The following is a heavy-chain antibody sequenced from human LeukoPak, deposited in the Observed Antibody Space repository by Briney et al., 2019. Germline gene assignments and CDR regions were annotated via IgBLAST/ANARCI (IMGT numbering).Heavy chain of an antibody. V-gene: IGHV4-4*02. CDR1: GGSISSSNW. CDR3: ARVRYYYDSSGYCYYFDY. Sequence: PSETLSLTCAVSGGSISSSNWWSWVRQPPGKGLEWIGEIYHSGSTNYNPSLKSRVTISVDKSKNQFSLKLSSVTAADTAVYYCARVRYYYDSSGYCYYFDYWGQGTLVTVSS. D-gene: IGHD3-22*01. CDR2: IYHSGST. J-gene: IGHJ4*02.